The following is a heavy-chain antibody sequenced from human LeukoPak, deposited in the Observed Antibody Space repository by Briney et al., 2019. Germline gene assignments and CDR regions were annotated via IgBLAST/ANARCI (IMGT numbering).Heavy chain of an antibody. Sequence: GGSLRLSCAASGFTFSSYGMSWVRQAPGKGLEWVSAISGSGGSTYYADSVKGRFTISRDNSKNTLYLQMNSLRAEDTAVYYCAKDEGYTYYYDGSGFEHYWGQGTLVTVSS. CDR2: ISGSGGST. J-gene: IGHJ4*02. V-gene: IGHV3-23*01. CDR3: AKDEGYTYYYDGSGFEHY. D-gene: IGHD3-22*01. CDR1: GFTFSSYG.